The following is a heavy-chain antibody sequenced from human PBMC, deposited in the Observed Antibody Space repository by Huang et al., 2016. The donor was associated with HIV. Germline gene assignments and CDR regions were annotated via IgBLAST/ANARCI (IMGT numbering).Heavy chain of an antibody. D-gene: IGHD2-8*02. J-gene: IGHJ3*02. CDR1: GFSLTTSGVG. V-gene: IGHV2-5*02. CDR3: ALTGPGDAFDI. CDR2: MYWDDDQ. Sequence: QITLKESGPTLVKPTQTLTLTCTFSGFSLTTSGVGVAWIRQPPGKALEWLALMYWDDDQRYSPSLRSRLTITKDTSKNQVVLTMTNLDPVDTATYYCALTGPGDAFDIWGQGTMVAVSS.